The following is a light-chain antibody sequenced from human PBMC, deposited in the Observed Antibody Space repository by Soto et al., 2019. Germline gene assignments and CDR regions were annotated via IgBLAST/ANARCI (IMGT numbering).Light chain of an antibody. CDR2: GVS. J-gene: IGKJ1*01. Sequence: EIVLTQSPGTLSLSPGQRATLSCRASQRLSASDIAWYQQKPGQAHKFLIYGVSSRATGIQDRFSGSGSGTDFTLTIRRLEPEDFAVYYCQQYGSSPETFGQGTKVDI. V-gene: IGKV3-20*01. CDR3: QQYGSSPET. CDR1: QRLSASD.